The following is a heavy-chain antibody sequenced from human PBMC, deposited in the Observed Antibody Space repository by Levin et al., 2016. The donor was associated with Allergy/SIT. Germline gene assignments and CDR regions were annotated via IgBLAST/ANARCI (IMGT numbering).Heavy chain of an antibody. CDR3: ARGVHHLGYCSGTSCYDHAFDI. CDR1: GYSFTSYW. J-gene: IGHJ3*02. D-gene: IGHD2-2*01. CDR2: IFPGDSDT. Sequence: GESLKISCKGSGYSFTSYWIGWVRQMPGDGLEWMGIIFPGDSDTKYSPSFQGQVTISVDRSMTTAHLQWSSLKASDTAMYYCARGVHHLGYCSGTSCYDHAFDIWGQGTMVTVSS. V-gene: IGHV5-51*01.